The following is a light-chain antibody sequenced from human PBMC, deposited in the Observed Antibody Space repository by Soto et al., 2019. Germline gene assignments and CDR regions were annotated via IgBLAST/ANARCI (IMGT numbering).Light chain of an antibody. V-gene: IGKV3-20*01. CDR2: GVS. Sequence: EIVLTQSPGTLSLSPGERATLSCRASQSVSNSYLAWYQQKPGQAPRLLIFGVSSRATGIPDRFSGSGSGTDFTLTISRLEPEDFAVYSCQQYGTSPGMYTFGQGNKLEIK. J-gene: IGKJ2*01. CDR1: QSVSNSY. CDR3: QQYGTSPGMYT.